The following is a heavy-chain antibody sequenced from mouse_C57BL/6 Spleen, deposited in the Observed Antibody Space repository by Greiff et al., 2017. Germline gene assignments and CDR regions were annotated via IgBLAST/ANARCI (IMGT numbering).Heavy chain of an antibody. CDR2: INPNNGGT. V-gene: IGHV1-26*01. D-gene: IGHD1-1*01. CDR3: ARQDHYGSSPFAY. Sequence: VQLQQSGPELVKPGASVKISCKASGYTFTDYYMNWVKQSPGKSLEWIGDINPNNGGTSYNQKFKGKDTLTVDKSSSTAYMELRSLTSEDSAVYYCARQDHYGSSPFAYWGQGTLVTVSA. J-gene: IGHJ3*01. CDR1: GYTFTDYY.